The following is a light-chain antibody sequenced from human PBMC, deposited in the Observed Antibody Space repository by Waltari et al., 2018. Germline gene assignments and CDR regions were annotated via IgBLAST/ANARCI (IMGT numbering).Light chain of an antibody. V-gene: IGKV1-5*03. CDR1: QSLSRC. CDR3: QHYNNYRYT. J-gene: IGKJ2*01. Sequence: DIQMTQSPSTLAAAVGDRVTITCRASQSLSRCLAWYQQKPGKAPKLLISEASTLKSGVPSRFSGSGAGTEFILTITSLQRDDFATYFCQHYNNYRYTFGQGTKLEI. CDR2: EAS.